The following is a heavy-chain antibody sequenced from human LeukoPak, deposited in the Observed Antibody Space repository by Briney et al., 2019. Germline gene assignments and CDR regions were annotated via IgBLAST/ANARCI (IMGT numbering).Heavy chain of an antibody. Sequence: ASVKVSCKASGYTFTNYDINWVRQAPGQGLEWVAWMNPNSGNTGYAQKFQGRVTLTRNTAISTAYMELRSLRSGDTAVYYCARWQGPERDYWGQGTLVTVSA. V-gene: IGHV1-8*01. D-gene: IGHD1-1*01. CDR2: MNPNSGNT. CDR3: ARWQGPERDY. CDR1: GYTFTNYD. J-gene: IGHJ4*02.